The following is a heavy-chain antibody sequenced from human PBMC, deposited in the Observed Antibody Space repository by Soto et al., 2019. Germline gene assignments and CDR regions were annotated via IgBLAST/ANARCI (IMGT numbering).Heavy chain of an antibody. CDR2: TSYDGSNK. J-gene: IGHJ4*02. CDR1: GFTFSSYG. V-gene: IGHV3-30*18. Sequence: SLRLSCAASGFTFSSYGMHWVRQAPGKGLEWVAVTSYDGSNKYYADSVKGRFTISRDNSKNTLYLQMNSLTPEDTAVYYCAKGMNGGKLSYFDYRGQGTRVTVSS. D-gene: IGHD2-15*01. CDR3: AKGMNGGKLSYFDY.